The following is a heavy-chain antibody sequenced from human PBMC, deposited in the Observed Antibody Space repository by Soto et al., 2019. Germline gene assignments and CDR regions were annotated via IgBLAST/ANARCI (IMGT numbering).Heavy chain of an antibody. CDR1: GGTFSSYA. J-gene: IGHJ4*02. V-gene: IGHV1-69*13. Sequence: ASVKVFCKASGGTFSSYAISWVRQAPGQGLEWMGGVIPIFGTANYAQKFQGRVTITAEESTSTAYMELSSLRSEDTAVYYCARDVAGRLYFDYWGQGTLVTVSS. D-gene: IGHD6-19*01. CDR3: ARDVAGRLYFDY. CDR2: VIPIFGTA.